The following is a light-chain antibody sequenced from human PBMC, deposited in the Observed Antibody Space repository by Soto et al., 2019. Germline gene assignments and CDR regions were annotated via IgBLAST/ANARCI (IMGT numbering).Light chain of an antibody. Sequence: DIQMTQSPSSLSVSVGDRVSIACLASQSITNYLNWYQQKPGKAPRLLVYAASSLQSGVPSRFSGNGSGTDFTLTISSLQPEDFASYYCLQSDSYPYTFGQGTKLEIK. CDR2: AAS. CDR1: QSITNY. CDR3: LQSDSYPYT. J-gene: IGKJ2*01. V-gene: IGKV1-39*01.